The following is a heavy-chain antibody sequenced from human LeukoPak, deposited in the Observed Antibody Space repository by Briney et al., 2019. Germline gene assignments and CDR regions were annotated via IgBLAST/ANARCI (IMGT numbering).Heavy chain of an antibody. D-gene: IGHD3-3*01. CDR2: INKDGNKK. J-gene: IGHJ6*03. CDR3: ARDDYNFWSGSYDYYYYYMDV. CDR1: GFTFSTYW. Sequence: PGGSLRLSCAASGFTFSTYWVSWVRQAPGKGLEWVANINKDGNKKYYVDSVKGRFTISRDNAKKSLYLQMNSLKAEDTAVYYCARDDYNFWSGSYDYYYYYMDVWGKGTTVTVSS. V-gene: IGHV3-7*01.